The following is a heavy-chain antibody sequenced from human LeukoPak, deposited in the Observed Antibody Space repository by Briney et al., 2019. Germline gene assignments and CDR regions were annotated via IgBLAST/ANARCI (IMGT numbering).Heavy chain of an antibody. D-gene: IGHD5-24*01. CDR1: GFTFSGYA. J-gene: IGHJ4*02. CDR2: ISGSGGST. CDR3: AKPPQASKWLPFDY. Sequence: GGSLRLSCAASGFTFSGYAMSWIRQAPGKGLEWVSAISGSGGSTYYADSVKGRFTISRDNSKNTLYLQMNSLRAEDTAVYYCAKPPQASKWLPFDYWGQGTLVTVSS. V-gene: IGHV3-23*01.